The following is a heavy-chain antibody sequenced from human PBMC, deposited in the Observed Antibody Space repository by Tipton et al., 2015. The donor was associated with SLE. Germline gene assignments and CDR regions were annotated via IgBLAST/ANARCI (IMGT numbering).Heavy chain of an antibody. CDR1: GGSISSYY. Sequence: TLSLTCTVSGGSISSYYWSWIRQPPGKGLEWIGYIYYSGSTNYNPSLKSRVTISVDTSKNQFPLKLSSVTAADAAVYYCARHEGASAFDIWGQGTMVTVSS. D-gene: IGHD3-16*01. V-gene: IGHV4-59*08. CDR2: IYYSGST. CDR3: ARHEGASAFDI. J-gene: IGHJ3*02.